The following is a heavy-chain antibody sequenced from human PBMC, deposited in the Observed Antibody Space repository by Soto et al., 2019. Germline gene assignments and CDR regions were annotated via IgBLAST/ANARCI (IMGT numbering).Heavy chain of an antibody. CDR1: GFTFSSYG. V-gene: IGHV3-30*18. Sequence: GGSLRLSCAASGFTFSSYGMHWVRQAPGKGLEWVAVISYDGSNKYYADSVKGRFTISRDNSKNTLYLQMNSLRAEDTAVYYCANFHYDQYNWFDTWGQGTMVTVSS. CDR3: ANFHYDQYNWFDT. CDR2: ISYDGSNK. J-gene: IGHJ5*02. D-gene: IGHD3-3*01.